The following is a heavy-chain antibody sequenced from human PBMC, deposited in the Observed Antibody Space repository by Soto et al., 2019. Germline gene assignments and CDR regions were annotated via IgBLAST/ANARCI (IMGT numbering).Heavy chain of an antibody. CDR2: IYWDDEK. CDR1: GCPLSTSGVG. J-gene: IGHJ4*02. D-gene: IGHD3-10*01. Sequence: QITLKESGPTLVKPTQTLTLTCTFPGCPLSTSGVGVEWMRQPPGKALEWLALIYWDDEKRYSPSLKSSLTSSEETSYTRVVLTMANIVPVDTATYYCAHSYYCDSGYYFDYWCQETLVTVS. V-gene: IGHV2-5*02. CDR3: AHSYYCDSGYYFDY.